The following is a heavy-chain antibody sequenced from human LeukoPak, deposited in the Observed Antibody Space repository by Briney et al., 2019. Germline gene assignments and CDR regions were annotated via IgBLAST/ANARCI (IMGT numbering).Heavy chain of an antibody. CDR3: ARDTGITIFGVVTREYNWFDP. CDR2: IYYSGST. V-gene: IGHV4-59*12. Sequence: SETLSLTCTVSGGSISGFYWSWIRQPPGKELEWIGYIYYSGSTVYNPSLKSRVTMSADTSKNQFSLKLSSVTAADTAVYYCARDTGITIFGVVTREYNWFDPWGQGTLVTVSS. D-gene: IGHD3-3*01. CDR1: GGSISGFY. J-gene: IGHJ5*02.